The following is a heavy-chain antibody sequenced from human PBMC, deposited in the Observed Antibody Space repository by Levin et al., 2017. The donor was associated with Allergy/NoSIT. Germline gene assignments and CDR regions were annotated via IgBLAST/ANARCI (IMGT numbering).Heavy chain of an antibody. V-gene: IGHV4-31*03. CDR3: ARNLGSSWYTFDY. CDR1: GGSISSGGYY. Sequence: LRLSCTVSGGSISSGGYYWSWIRQHPGTGLEWIGYIYYSGSTYYNPSLKSRVTISVDTSKNQFSLKLSSVTAADTAVYYCARNLGSSWYTFDYWGQGTLVTVSS. CDR2: IYYSGST. D-gene: IGHD6-13*01. J-gene: IGHJ4*02.